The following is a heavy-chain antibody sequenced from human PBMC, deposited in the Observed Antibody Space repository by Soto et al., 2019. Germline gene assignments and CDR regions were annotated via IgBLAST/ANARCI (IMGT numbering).Heavy chain of an antibody. Sequence: GESLKISCKGSGYSFTSYWIGWVRQMPGKGLEWMGIIYPGDSDTRYSPSFQGQVTISADKSISTVYLQWSSLKASDTAMYYCARQFWYYYDSSGYYAEYYFDYWGQGTLVTVSS. V-gene: IGHV5-51*01. D-gene: IGHD3-22*01. CDR3: ARQFWYYYDSSGYYAEYYFDY. J-gene: IGHJ4*02. CDR1: GYSFTSYW. CDR2: IYPGDSDT.